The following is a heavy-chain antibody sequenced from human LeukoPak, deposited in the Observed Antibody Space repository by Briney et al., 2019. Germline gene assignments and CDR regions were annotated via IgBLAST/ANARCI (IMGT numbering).Heavy chain of an antibody. V-gene: IGHV3-23*01. J-gene: IGHJ4*02. D-gene: IGHD3-22*01. CDR2: ISGSGGST. Sequence: GGSLRLSCAVSGITLSNYVMSEVRQAPGKGLEWVAGISGSGGSTNYADSVKGRFTISRDNPKNTLYLQMNILRAEDTAVYFCAKRGVVIRVILVGFHKEAYYFDSWGQGALVTVSS. CDR1: GITLSNYV. CDR3: AKRGVVIRVILVGFHKEAYYFDS.